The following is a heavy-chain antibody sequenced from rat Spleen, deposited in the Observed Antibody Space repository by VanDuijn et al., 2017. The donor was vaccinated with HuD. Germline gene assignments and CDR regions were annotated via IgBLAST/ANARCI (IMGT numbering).Heavy chain of an antibody. CDR2: MWSGGST. Sequence: QVQLMESGPGLVQPSETLSLTCTVSGFSLTSYSVHWVRQPPGKGLEWMGVMWSGGSTEYNSALKSRLSISRDTSKNHIFLKMNSLQSEDTAIYFCTRSPTVAGVMDAWGQGASVTVSS. V-gene: IGHV2-45*01. J-gene: IGHJ4*01. D-gene: IGHD1-3*01. CDR1: GFSLTSYS. CDR3: TRSPTVAGVMDA.